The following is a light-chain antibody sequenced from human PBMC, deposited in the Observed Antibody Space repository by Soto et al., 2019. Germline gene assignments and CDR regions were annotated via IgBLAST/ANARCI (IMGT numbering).Light chain of an antibody. Sequence: SYELTQPPSVSVAPGQTARITCGGNNIGSKSVHWHQQKPGQAPVLVVYDDSGRPSGIPERFSGSNSRNTATLSVSRVEAGDEADYYCQVWDSSSDHVVFGGGTKLTVL. J-gene: IGLJ2*01. CDR3: QVWDSSSDHVV. CDR2: DDS. CDR1: NIGSKS. V-gene: IGLV3-21*02.